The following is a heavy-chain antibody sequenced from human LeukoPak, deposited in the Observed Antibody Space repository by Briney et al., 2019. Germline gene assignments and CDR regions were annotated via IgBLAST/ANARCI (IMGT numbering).Heavy chain of an antibody. D-gene: IGHD5-18*01. CDR2: IYYSGST. J-gene: IGHJ6*03. V-gene: IGHV4-38-2*02. CDR3: AREVDTSSMDV. CDR1: GYSISSGYY. Sequence: PSETLSLTCTVSGYSISSGYYWGWIRQPPGKGLEWIGSIYYSGSTYYNPSLKSRVTISVDTSKNQFSLKLSSVTAADTAVYYCAREVDTSSMDVWGKGTTVTVSS.